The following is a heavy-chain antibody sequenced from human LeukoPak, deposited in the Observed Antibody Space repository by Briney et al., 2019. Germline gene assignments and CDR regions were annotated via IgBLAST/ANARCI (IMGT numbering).Heavy chain of an antibody. CDR2: ISYDGSNK. CDR3: ARVGYGSGSYHDAFDI. J-gene: IGHJ3*02. CDR1: GFTFSSYA. V-gene: IGHV3-30*04. D-gene: IGHD3-10*01. Sequence: GRSLRLSCAASGFTFSSYAMHWVRQAPGKGLEWVAVISYDGSNKYYADSVKGRFTISRDNSKNTLYLQMNSLRAEDTAVYYCARVGYGSGSYHDAFDIWGQGTMVTVSS.